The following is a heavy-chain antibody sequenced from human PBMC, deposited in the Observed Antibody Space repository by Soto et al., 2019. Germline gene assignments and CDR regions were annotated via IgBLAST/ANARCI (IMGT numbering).Heavy chain of an antibody. Sequence: GASVKVSCKASGYTFTSYYMHWVRQAPGQGLEWMGIINPSGGSTSYAQKFQGRVTMTRDTSTSTVYMELSSLRSEDTAVYYCARELLRVLYYYYYGMDVWGQGTTVTVSS. CDR3: ARELLRVLYYYYYGMDV. CDR2: INPSGGST. CDR1: GYTFTSYY. D-gene: IGHD2-15*01. J-gene: IGHJ6*02. V-gene: IGHV1-46*01.